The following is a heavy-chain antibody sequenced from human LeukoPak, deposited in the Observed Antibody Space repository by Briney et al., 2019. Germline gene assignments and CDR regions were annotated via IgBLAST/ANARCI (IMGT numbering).Heavy chain of an antibody. J-gene: IGHJ4*02. CDR2: ISSSSSYI. CDR1: GFTFSSYS. CDR3: ARGEDYVWGSYRPPAFDY. V-gene: IGHV3-21*01. D-gene: IGHD3-16*02. Sequence: GGSMRLSCAASGFTFSSYSMNWVRQAPGKGLELVSSISSSSSYIYYADSVKGRFTISRDNAKNSLYLQMNSLRAEDTAVYYCARGEDYVWGSYRPPAFDYWGQGTLVTVSS.